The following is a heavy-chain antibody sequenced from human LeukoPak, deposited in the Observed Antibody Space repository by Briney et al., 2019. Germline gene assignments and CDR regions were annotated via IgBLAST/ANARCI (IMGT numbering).Heavy chain of an antibody. CDR2: IYYSGST. CDR1: GGSISSGDYY. V-gene: IGHV4-30-4*08. D-gene: IGHD2-2*01. CDR3: ASPSSTSSGAFDI. Sequence: PSETLSLTCTVAGGSISSGDYYWSWIRQPPGKGLEWIGYIYYSGSTYYNPSLKSPVTISVDTSKNQFSLKLSSVTAADTAVYYCASPSSTSSGAFDIWGQGTMVTVSS. J-gene: IGHJ3*02.